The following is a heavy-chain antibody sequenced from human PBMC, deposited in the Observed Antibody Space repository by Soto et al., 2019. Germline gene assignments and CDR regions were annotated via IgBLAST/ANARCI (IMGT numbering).Heavy chain of an antibody. CDR3: AKDRAVKAGGYLIDY. CDR2: ISWNSGSI. Sequence: EVQLVESGGGLVQPGRSLRLSCAASGFTFDDYAMHWVRQAPGKGLEWVSGISWNSGSIGYADSVKGRFTISRDNAKNSLYLQMNSLRAEDTALYYGAKDRAVKAGGYLIDYWGQGTLVTVSS. V-gene: IGHV3-9*01. J-gene: IGHJ4*02. CDR1: GFTFDDYA. D-gene: IGHD3-22*01.